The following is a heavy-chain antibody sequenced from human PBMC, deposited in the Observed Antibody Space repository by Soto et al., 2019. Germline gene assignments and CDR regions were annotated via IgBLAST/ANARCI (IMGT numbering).Heavy chain of an antibody. V-gene: IGHV4-59*01. Sequence: QVQLQESGPGLVKPSETLSLTCTVSGGSISSYYWSWIRQPPGKGLEWIGYIYYSGSTNYNPFLKRRVTIPVDTSKNQFSLKLSSVTAADTAVYYCARVSAGYWYFDLWGRGTLVTVSS. CDR3: ARVSAGYWYFDL. D-gene: IGHD6-19*01. J-gene: IGHJ2*01. CDR1: GGSISSYY. CDR2: IYYSGST.